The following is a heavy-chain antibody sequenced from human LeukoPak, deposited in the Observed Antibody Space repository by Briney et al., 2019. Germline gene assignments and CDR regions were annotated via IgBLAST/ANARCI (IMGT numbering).Heavy chain of an antibody. CDR3: ARVKWELSPPCYYYYMDV. J-gene: IGHJ6*03. CDR2: ISAYNGNT. Sequence: ASVTVSFTASGYTFTSYGISWVRQAPGQGLEWMGWISAYNGNTNYAQKLQGRVTMTTDTSTSTAYMELRSLRSGDTAVYYCARVKWELSPPCYYYYMDVWGKGTTVTVSS. CDR1: GYTFTSYG. V-gene: IGHV1-18*01. D-gene: IGHD1-26*01.